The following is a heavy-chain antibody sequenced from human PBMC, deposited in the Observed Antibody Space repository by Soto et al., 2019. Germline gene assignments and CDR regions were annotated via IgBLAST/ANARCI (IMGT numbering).Heavy chain of an antibody. V-gene: IGHV4-34*01. Sequence: QVQLQQWGAGLLKPSETLSLTCAVYGGSFSGYYWSWIRQPPGKGLEWIGEINHSGSTNYNPSPKSRVTISVDTSKNQFSLKLISVTAAYTAVYYCARAGYYYYMDVWGKGTTVTVCS. CDR1: GGSFSGYY. J-gene: IGHJ6*03. CDR3: ARAGYYYYMDV. CDR2: INHSGST.